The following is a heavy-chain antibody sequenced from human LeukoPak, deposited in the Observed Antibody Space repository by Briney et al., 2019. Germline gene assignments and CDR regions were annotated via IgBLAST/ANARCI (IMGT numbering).Heavy chain of an antibody. CDR2: INQDGSEK. CDR3: AREGMYYYDSSGNDY. J-gene: IGHJ4*02. D-gene: IGHD3-22*01. V-gene: IGHV3-7*01. CDR1: GFAFSRYW. Sequence: GGSLRLSCAASGFAFSRYWMSWVRQAPGKGLEWVANINQDGSEKYYVDSVKGRFTISRDNAKNSLYLQMNSLRAEDTAVYYCAREGMYYYDSSGNDYWGQGTLVTVSP.